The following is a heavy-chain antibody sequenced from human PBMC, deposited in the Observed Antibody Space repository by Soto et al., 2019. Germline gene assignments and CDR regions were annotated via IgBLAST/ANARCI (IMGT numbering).Heavy chain of an antibody. J-gene: IGHJ5*02. CDR1: GGTFSSYT. V-gene: IGHV1-69*02. D-gene: IGHD3-16*01. CDR2: ILPILGIA. Sequence: QVQLVQSGAEVKKPGSSVKVSCKASGGTFSSYTISWVRQAPGQGLEWMGRILPILGIANYAQKFQGRVTITADKSTSTADMELSSMRSEDTAVYYCASLALSHNWFDPGGQGTLVTVSS. CDR3: ASLALSHNWFDP.